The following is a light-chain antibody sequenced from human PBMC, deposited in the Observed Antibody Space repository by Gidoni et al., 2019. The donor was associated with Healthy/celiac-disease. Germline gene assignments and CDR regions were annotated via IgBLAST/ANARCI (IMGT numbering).Light chain of an antibody. Sequence: QSVLTQPPSASGTPGQRVTISCSGSSSNIGSNTVNWYQQLPGTAPKLLIYSNNQRPPGVPDRFSGSKSGTSASLAISGLQSEEEADYYCAAWDDSLNGRVFGGGTKLTVL. CDR1: SSNIGSNT. J-gene: IGLJ3*02. CDR3: AAWDDSLNGRV. V-gene: IGLV1-44*01. CDR2: SNN.